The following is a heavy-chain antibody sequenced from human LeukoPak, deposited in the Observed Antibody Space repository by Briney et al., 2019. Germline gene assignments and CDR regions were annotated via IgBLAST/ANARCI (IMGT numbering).Heavy chain of an antibody. CDR3: PRLRGPIFLWSHP. D-gene: IGHD3-9*01. Sequence: SGPTLVNPTETLTLTCTVSGFSLSNARMGVSWIRQPPGKALEWLAHIFSNDEKSYSTSLKSRLTISKDTSKSQVVLTMTNMDPGQTPKYYCPRLRGPIFLWSHPWAQETLVT. J-gene: IGHJ5*02. V-gene: IGHV2-26*02. CDR1: GFSLSNARMG. CDR2: IFSNDEK.